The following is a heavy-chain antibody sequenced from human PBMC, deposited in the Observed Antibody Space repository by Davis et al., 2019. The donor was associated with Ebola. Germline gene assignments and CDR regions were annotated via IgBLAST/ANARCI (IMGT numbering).Heavy chain of an antibody. Sequence: MPSETLSLTCAVYGGSFSGYYWSWIRQPPGKGLEWIGEINHSGSTNYNPSLKSRVTISVDTSKNQFSLKLSSVTAADTAVYYCASHSSGYPVDYWGQGTLVTVSS. V-gene: IGHV4-34*01. CDR3: ASHSSGYPVDY. CDR2: INHSGST. D-gene: IGHD3-22*01. J-gene: IGHJ4*02. CDR1: GGSFSGYY.